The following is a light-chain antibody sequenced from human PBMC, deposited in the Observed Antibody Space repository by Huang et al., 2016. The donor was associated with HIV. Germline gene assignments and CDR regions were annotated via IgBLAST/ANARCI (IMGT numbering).Light chain of an antibody. CDR2: AAF. V-gene: IGKV1-6*01. Sequence: AIQMTQSPSSLSASVGDRVTITCRASQDIRNDLRWYQQKPGRAPKLLIYAAFNLQNWVPSRYSGSWSGTDFSLTISDLRPEDFATYYCLQDYHYPSTFGLGTKVELK. CDR1: QDIRND. CDR3: LQDYHYPST. J-gene: IGKJ2*01.